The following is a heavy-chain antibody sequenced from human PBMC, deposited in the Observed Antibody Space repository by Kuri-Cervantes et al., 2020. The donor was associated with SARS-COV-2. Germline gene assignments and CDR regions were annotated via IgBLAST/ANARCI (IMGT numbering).Heavy chain of an antibody. Sequence: GGSLRLSCVVSGFTFSDYGMHWVRQAPGKGLEWVAVISDDGSNKYYEDSVKGRFTISRDNSRTTLFLQMNSLRVEDTAVYYCAKASAWWELLSYCDYWGQGTLVTVSS. J-gene: IGHJ4*02. CDR2: ISDDGSNK. CDR3: AKASAWWELLSYCDY. D-gene: IGHD1-26*01. CDR1: GFTFSDYG. V-gene: IGHV3-30*18.